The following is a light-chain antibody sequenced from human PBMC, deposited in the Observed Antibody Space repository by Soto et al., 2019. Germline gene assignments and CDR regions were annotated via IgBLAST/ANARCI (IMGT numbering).Light chain of an antibody. CDR2: DAS. CDR3: QQRSNGIT. CDR1: RSVSSY. J-gene: IGKJ5*01. V-gene: IGKV3-11*01. Sequence: EIVLTQSPATLSLSPGERATLSCRASRSVSSYLVWYQQKPGQAPRLLIHDASNRATGIPARFSGSGSGTDFTLTISSLEPEDFAVYYCQQRSNGITFGQGTRLEIK.